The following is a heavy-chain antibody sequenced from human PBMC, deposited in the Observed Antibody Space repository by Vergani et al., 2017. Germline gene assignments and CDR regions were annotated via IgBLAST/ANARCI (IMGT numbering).Heavy chain of an antibody. J-gene: IGHJ6*03. CDR1: GGSFSGYY. Sequence: QVQLQQWGAGLLKPSETLSLTCAVHGGSFSGYYWSWIRQPPGEGLEWIGEINHGGSTNYNPSLKSRVTMSVEPSKNHFSLKVRSVTAADTAVYYCARGRGGSYLGYYYYMDVWGKGP. CDR3: ARGRGGSYLGYYYYMDV. CDR2: INHGGST. V-gene: IGHV4-34*02. D-gene: IGHD1-26*01.